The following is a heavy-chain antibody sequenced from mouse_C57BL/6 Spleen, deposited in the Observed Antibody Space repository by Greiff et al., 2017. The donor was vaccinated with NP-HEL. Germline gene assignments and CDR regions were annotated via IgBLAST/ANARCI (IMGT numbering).Heavy chain of an antibody. CDR2: IRLKSDNYAT. V-gene: IGHV6-3*01. J-gene: IGHJ3*01. D-gene: IGHD1-1*02. CDR1: GFTFSNYW. CDR3: TGWFSWFAY. Sequence: EVKLMESGGGLVQPGGSMKLSCVASGFTFSNYWMNWVRQSPEKGLEWVAQIRLKSDNYATHYAESVKGRFTISRDDSKSSVYLQMNNLMAEDTGIYYCTGWFSWFAYWGQGTLVTVSA.